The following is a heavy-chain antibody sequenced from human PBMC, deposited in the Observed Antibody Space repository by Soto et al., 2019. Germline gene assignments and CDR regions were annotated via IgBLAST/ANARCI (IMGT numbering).Heavy chain of an antibody. CDR3: ARSPGVEYSYGYDY. CDR2: IYYSGST. V-gene: IGHV4-31*03. J-gene: IGHJ4*02. D-gene: IGHD5-18*01. CDR1: GGSISSGGYY. Sequence: PSETLSLTCTVSGGSISSGGYYWSWIRQHPGKGLEWIGYIYYSGSTYYNPSLKSRVTISVDTSKNQFSLKLSSVTAADTAVYYCARSPGVEYSYGYDYWGQGTLVTVSS.